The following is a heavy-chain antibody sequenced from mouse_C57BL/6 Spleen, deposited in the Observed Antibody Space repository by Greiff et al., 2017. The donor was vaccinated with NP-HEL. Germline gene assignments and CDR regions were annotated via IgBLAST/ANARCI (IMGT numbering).Heavy chain of an antibody. V-gene: IGHV14-4*01. CDR1: GFNIKDDY. D-gene: IGHD1-1*01. J-gene: IGHJ4*01. CDR2: IDPENGDT. CDR3: TTDYGSMDY. Sequence: EVQLQQSGAELVRPGASVKLSCTASGFNIKDDYMHWVKQRPEQGLEWIGWIDPENGDTEYASKFQGKATITADTSSNTAYLQLSSLTSEDTAVYYWTTDYGSMDYWGEVTSGTVSS.